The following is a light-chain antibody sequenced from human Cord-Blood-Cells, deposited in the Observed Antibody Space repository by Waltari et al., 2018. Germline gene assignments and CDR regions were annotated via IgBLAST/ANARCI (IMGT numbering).Light chain of an antibody. V-gene: IGKV3-20*01. CDR2: GAS. J-gene: IGKJ3*01. Sequence: IVLPQSPGTLSLSQEERATLSCRASQSVSSSYLAWYQQKPGQAPRLLIYGASSRATGIPDRFSGSGSGTDFTLTISRLEPEDFAVYYCQQYGSSFTFGPGTKVDIK. CDR1: QSVSSSY. CDR3: QQYGSSFT.